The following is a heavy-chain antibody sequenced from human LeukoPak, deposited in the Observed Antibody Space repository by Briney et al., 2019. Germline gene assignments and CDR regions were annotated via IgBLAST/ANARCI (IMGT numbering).Heavy chain of an antibody. D-gene: IGHD2-15*01. V-gene: IGHV1-24*01. CDR1: GYTLTELS. CDR2: FDPEDGET. Sequence: ASVKVSCKVSGYTLTELSMHWVRQAPGKGLEWMGGFDPEDGETIYAQKFQGRVTMTEDTSTDTAYMELSSQRSEDTAVYYCATALYCSGGSCQQDYWGQGTLVTVSS. CDR3: ATALYCSGGSCQQDY. J-gene: IGHJ4*02.